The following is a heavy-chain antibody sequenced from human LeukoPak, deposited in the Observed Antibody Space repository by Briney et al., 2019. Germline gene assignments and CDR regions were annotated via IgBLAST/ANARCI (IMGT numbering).Heavy chain of an antibody. V-gene: IGHV3-43*02. CDR1: GFAFQAFD. J-gene: IGHJ6*02. CDR3: ATWAFYHGLDV. D-gene: IGHD1-26*01. CDR2: INSVGTKT. Sequence: GGSLTPSCAASGFAFQAFDMHWVRQAPGKGLEWVSLINSVGTKTYYADSVRGRFTVSRDNSKNSLYLQMNSLRTEDTALYYCATWAFYHGLDVWGQGSTVTISS.